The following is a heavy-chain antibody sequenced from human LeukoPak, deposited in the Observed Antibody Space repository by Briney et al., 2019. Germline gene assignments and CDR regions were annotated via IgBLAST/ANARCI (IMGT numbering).Heavy chain of an antibody. D-gene: IGHD6-19*01. CDR2: ISGDGGTT. Sequence: GGSLRLSCAASGTTFEDYAMHWVRQAPGKGLEWVSFISGDGGTTFYADSVKGRFTISRDNYKTSLNLQMNSLRTEDTALYYCAKDQGASGWGAFDYWGQGTLVTASS. CDR3: AKDQGASGWGAFDY. V-gene: IGHV3-43*02. J-gene: IGHJ4*02. CDR1: GTTFEDYA.